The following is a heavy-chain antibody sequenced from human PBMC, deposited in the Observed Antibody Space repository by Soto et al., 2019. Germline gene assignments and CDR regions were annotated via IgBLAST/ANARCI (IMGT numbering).Heavy chain of an antibody. J-gene: IGHJ4*02. V-gene: IGHV1-8*01. CDR3: ARSHGGTGVDFDY. Sequence: QVQLVQSGAEVKEPGASVKVSCKASGYTITSYDINWVRQATGQGLEWMGWMNPDSGDTGYVQKVQGRVSMTRDTSISTAYMELSSLRSEDTAVYYCARSHGGTGVDFDYWGQGTLVTVSS. CDR2: MNPDSGDT. CDR1: GYTITSYD. D-gene: IGHD7-27*01.